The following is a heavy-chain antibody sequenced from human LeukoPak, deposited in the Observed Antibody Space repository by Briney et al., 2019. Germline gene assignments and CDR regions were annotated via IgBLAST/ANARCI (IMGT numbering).Heavy chain of an antibody. CDR3: AGDYDILTGYYHDAFDI. CDR2: IIPIFGTA. V-gene: IGHV1-69*05. CDR1: GGTFSSYA. J-gene: IGHJ3*02. Sequence: SVKVSCKASGGTFSSYAISWVRQAPGQGLEWMGRIIPIFGTANYAQKFQGRVTITTDESTSTAHMELSSLRSEDTAVYYCAGDYDILTGYYHDAFDIWGQGTMVTVSS. D-gene: IGHD3-9*01.